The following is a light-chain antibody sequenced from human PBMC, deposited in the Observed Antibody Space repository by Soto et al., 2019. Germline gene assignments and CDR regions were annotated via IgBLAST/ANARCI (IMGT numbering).Light chain of an antibody. CDR2: DAS. CDR3: QQYDNLIT. J-gene: IGKJ5*01. Sequence: DIQMTQSPSSLSASVGDRVTITCQASQDISNYLNWYQQKPGKAPKLLIYDASNLETGVPSRFSGSVSGTDVTFAISSLHPEAIATYHCQQYDNLITFGQGTRLEIK. CDR1: QDISNY. V-gene: IGKV1-33*01.